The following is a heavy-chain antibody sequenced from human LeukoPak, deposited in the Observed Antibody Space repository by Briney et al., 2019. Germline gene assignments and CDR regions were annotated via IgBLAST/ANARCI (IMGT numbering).Heavy chain of an antibody. J-gene: IGHJ6*02. D-gene: IGHD2-21*01. CDR1: GFTFSTYA. CDR3: AKDLDQLRFVVVASMYSCATDV. Sequence: PGGSLRLSCAASGFTFSTYAMSWVRQAPGKGLECVSSISGSGVTTYYADSVKGRFTISRGNSKNTLYLQMHSLRGEDTAVYYCAKDLDQLRFVVVASMYSCATDVWGQGTTVTVSS. V-gene: IGHV3-23*01. CDR2: ISGSGVTT.